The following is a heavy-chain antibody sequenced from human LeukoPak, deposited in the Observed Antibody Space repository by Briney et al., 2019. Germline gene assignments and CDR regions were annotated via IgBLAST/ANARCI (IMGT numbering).Heavy chain of an antibody. D-gene: IGHD3-3*01. CDR2: LSGSGGST. CDR1: GFTFTTYA. J-gene: IGHJ4*02. Sequence: PGGSLRLSCAASGFTFTTYAMSWVRQAPGKGLEWVSGLSGSGGSTYYAGSVKGRFTISRDNSKNTLYLQMNSLRAEDTAVYYCAKAEQYYDFWSGYYTLDYWGQGTLVTVSS. V-gene: IGHV3-23*01. CDR3: AKAEQYYDFWSGYYTLDY.